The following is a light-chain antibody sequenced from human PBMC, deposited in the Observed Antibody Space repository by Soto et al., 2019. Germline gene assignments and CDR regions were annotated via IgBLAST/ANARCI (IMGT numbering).Light chain of an antibody. CDR2: GAS. J-gene: IGKJ4*01. V-gene: IGKV3-20*01. Sequence: EMALKQSPGTLSLSPGERATLSCRASQSVTSSYLAWYQQKPHQAPRLLIYGASSRAPGSPDRFSGSGSGTDVTLTISRLEPEDFGVNYCQQYGSSPLTFGGGTKVEIK. CDR1: QSVTSSY. CDR3: QQYGSSPLT.